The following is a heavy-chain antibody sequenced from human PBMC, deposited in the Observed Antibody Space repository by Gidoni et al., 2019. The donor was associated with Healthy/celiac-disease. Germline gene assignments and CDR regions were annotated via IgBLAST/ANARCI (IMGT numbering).Heavy chain of an antibody. CDR1: GFTFSDYY. Sequence: QVQLVESGGGLVKPGGSLRLSCAASGFTFSDYYMSWIRQAPGKGLEWVSYISSSSSYTNYADSVKGRFTISRDNAKNSLYLQMNSLRAEDTAVYYCARVEVGANPHWFDPWGQGTLVTVSS. CDR2: ISSSSSYT. D-gene: IGHD1-26*01. V-gene: IGHV3-11*06. CDR3: ARVEVGANPHWFDP. J-gene: IGHJ5*02.